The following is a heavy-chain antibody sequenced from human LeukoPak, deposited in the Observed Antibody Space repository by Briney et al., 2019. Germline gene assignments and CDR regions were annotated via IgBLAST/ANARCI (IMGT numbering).Heavy chain of an antibody. CDR2: INQDGSEK. Sequence: GGSLRLSCAASGFTFSAYWMTWVRQAPGKGLEWVDNINQDGSEKYYVDSVKGRFTISRDNAKNSLYLQMNSLRAEDTAVYYCARDFSLTRLERPFDSWGQGTLVTVSS. CDR3: ARDFSLTRLERPFDS. J-gene: IGHJ4*02. D-gene: IGHD1-1*01. V-gene: IGHV3-7*01. CDR1: GFTFSAYW.